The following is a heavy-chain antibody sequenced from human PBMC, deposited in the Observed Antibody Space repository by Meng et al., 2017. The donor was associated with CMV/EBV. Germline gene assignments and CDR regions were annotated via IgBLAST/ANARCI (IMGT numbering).Heavy chain of an antibody. V-gene: IGHV3-11*01. D-gene: IGHD3-3*01. CDR3: ARVFGYDFWSGYFDY. Sequence: GGSLRLSCAVSGGSISSSNWWSWVRQPPGKGLEWVSYISSSGSTIYYADSVKGRFTISRDNAKNSLYLQMNSLRAEDTAVYYCARVFGYDFWSGYFDYWGQGTLVTVSS. CDR1: GGSISSSNW. J-gene: IGHJ4*02. CDR2: ISSSGSTI.